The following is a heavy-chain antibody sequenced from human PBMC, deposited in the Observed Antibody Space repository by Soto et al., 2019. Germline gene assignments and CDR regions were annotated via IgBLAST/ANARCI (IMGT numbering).Heavy chain of an antibody. CDR2: IYPGDSDT. D-gene: IGHD2-15*01. Sequence: GESLKISCKASGYTFTSYWSGWVRQMPEKGLEWMGIIYPGDSDTRYSPSFQGQVTISVDKSNSTAYLQWSRLKASDSAIYYCARPYCSGGSCYSDAFDVWGQGTMVTVSS. CDR3: ARPYCSGGSCYSDAFDV. V-gene: IGHV5-51*01. J-gene: IGHJ3*01. CDR1: GYTFTSYW.